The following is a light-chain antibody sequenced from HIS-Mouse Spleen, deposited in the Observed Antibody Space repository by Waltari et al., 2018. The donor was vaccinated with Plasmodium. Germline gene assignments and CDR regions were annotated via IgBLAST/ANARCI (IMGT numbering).Light chain of an antibody. CDR3: QPYDNLPFT. CDR2: DAS. V-gene: IGKV1-33*01. J-gene: IGKJ3*01. Sequence: DIQMTQSPSSLSASVGDRVTITFQASQDISNYLNWYQQKPGKAPKLLIYDASNLETGVPSRFSGSGSGTDFTFTISSLQPEDIATYYCQPYDNLPFTFGPGTKVDIK. CDR1: QDISNY.